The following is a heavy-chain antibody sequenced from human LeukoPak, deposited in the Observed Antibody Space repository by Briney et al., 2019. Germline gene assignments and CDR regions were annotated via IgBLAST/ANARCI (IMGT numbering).Heavy chain of an antibody. D-gene: IGHD7-27*01. Sequence: ASVEVSCKASGYTFTSYAMHWVRQAPGQRLEWMGWINAGNGNTKYSQEFQGRVTITRDTSASTVYMELSSLRSEDMAVYYCARAPPNWGYSLMNAFDIWGQGTMVTVSS. CDR3: ARAPPNWGYSLMNAFDI. V-gene: IGHV1-3*03. CDR1: GYTFTSYA. J-gene: IGHJ3*02. CDR2: INAGNGNT.